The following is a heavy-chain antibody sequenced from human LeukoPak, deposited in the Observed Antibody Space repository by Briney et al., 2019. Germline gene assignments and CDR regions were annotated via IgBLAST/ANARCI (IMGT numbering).Heavy chain of an antibody. CDR1: GDSISSSNYY. J-gene: IGHJ4*02. CDR3: ASRRGLY. V-gene: IGHV4-39*01. D-gene: IGHD6-25*01. CDR2: ICFSGSA. Sequence: PSETLSLTCTVSGDSISSSNYYWAWIRQPPGKGLEWIGSICFSGSAYYNPSLKSRVTISADTSKNQFSLKLSSVTAADTAVYYCASRRGLYWGQGTLVTVSS.